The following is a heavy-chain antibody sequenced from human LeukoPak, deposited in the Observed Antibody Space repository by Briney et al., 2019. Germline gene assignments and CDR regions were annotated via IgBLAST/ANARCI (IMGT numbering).Heavy chain of an antibody. Sequence: GSLRLSCAASGFMFSSYWMSWVRPAPGKGLEWVALISYDVSDKYYAESVKGRFTISRDNSKNTLFLQMNSLRPDDTAVYFCARPFSSRSGRGGLGYWGQGTLVTVSS. CDR1: GFMFSSYW. D-gene: IGHD6-6*01. CDR2: ISYDVSDK. CDR3: ARPFSSRSGRGGLGY. V-gene: IGHV3-30*03. J-gene: IGHJ4*02.